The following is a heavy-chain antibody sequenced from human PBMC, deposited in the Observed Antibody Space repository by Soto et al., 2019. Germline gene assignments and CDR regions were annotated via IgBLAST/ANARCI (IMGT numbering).Heavy chain of an antibody. J-gene: IGHJ4*02. D-gene: IGHD3-22*01. CDR1: GFTFSSYA. Sequence: GGSLRLSCAASGFTFSSYAMHWVRQAPGKGLEWVAVISYDGSNKYYADSVKGRFTISRDNSKNTLYLQMNSLRAEDTAVYYCARDGLDYYDSSGYYFDYWGQGTLVTVSS. CDR3: ARDGLDYYDSSGYYFDY. CDR2: ISYDGSNK. V-gene: IGHV3-30-3*01.